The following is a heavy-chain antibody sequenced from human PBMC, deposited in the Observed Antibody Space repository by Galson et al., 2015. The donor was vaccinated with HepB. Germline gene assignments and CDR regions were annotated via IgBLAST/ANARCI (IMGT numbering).Heavy chain of an antibody. CDR3: ARHESESKTYAADN. Sequence: LTCTVSGGSISSSSYYWGWLRQPPGKGLEWIGSFYYTGNTHYNPSLKSRVTISGDTSKNQFSLKLNSVTAADTAVYYCARHESESKTYAADNWGQGTLVTVSS. V-gene: IGHV4-39*01. CDR2: FYYTGNT. D-gene: IGHD2-2*01. J-gene: IGHJ4*02. CDR1: GGSISSSSYY.